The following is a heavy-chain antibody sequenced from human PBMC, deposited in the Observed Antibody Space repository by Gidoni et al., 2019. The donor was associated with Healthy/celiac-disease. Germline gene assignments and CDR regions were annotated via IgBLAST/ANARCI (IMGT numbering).Heavy chain of an antibody. D-gene: IGHD3-22*01. CDR3: ARGRRVSRITMIVVVTVGFDY. Sequence: QVQLVQSGAEVNKPGASVKVSCKASGYTFTGYYMHWVRQAPGQGLEWMGWLNPNSGGTNYAQKFQGRVTMTRDTSISTADMERSRLRSDDTAVYYWARGRRVSRITMIVVVTVGFDYWGQGTLVTVSS. V-gene: IGHV1-2*02. CDR2: LNPNSGGT. J-gene: IGHJ4*02. CDR1: GYTFTGYY.